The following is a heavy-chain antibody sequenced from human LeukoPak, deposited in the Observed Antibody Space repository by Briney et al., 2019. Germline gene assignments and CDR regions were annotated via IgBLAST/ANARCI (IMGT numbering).Heavy chain of an antibody. CDR3: AREFDY. CDR2: IYTSGST. Sequence: SQTLSLTCTVSGGSISSGSYYWSWIRQPAGKGLEWIGRIYTSGSTNYNPSLKSRVTISVDTSKNQFSLKLSSVTAADTAVYYCAREFDYWGQGTLVTVSS. CDR1: GGSISSGSYY. V-gene: IGHV4-61*02. J-gene: IGHJ4*02.